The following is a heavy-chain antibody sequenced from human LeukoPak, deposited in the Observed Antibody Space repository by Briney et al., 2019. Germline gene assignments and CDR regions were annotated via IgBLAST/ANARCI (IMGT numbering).Heavy chain of an antibody. CDR3: ARSVPEAVRPPFDI. V-gene: IGHV4-59*08. CDR2: IYYSGST. J-gene: IGHJ3*02. Sequence: SETLSLTCTVSRGSISSYYWSWIRQPPGKGLEWIGYIYYSGSTNYNPSLKSRVTISVDTSKNQFSLKLSSVTAADTAVYYCARSVPEAVRPPFDIWGQGTMVTVSS. D-gene: IGHD1-14*01. CDR1: RGSISSYY.